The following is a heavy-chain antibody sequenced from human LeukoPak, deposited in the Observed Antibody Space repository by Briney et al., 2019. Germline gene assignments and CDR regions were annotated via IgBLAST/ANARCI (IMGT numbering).Heavy chain of an antibody. CDR3: ARDSSGSYIEGGGYAFDI. CDR2: IYYSGST. Sequence: SQTLSLTCAVSGGSISSGGYYWSWIRQPPGKALEWIGYIYYSGSTNYNPSLKSRVTISVDTSKNQFSLKLSSVTAADTAVYYCARDSSGSYIEGGGYAFDIWGQGTMVTVSS. D-gene: IGHD1-26*01. J-gene: IGHJ3*02. V-gene: IGHV4-61*08. CDR1: GGSISSGGYY.